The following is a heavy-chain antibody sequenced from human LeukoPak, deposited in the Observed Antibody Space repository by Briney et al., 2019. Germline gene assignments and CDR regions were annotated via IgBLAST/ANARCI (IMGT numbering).Heavy chain of an antibody. CDR2: IRSRAYGGTT. CDR1: GFTFGDYA. D-gene: IGHD5-18*01. V-gene: IGHV3-49*04. CDR3: TGCKRGYSYGIDY. J-gene: IGHJ4*02. Sequence: PGGSLRLSCAASGFTFGDYAMSWVRQAPGKGLEWVGFIRSRAYGGTTEYAASVKGRFTISRDDSKSIAYLQMNSLKTEDTAVYYCTGCKRGYSYGIDYWGQGTLVTVSS.